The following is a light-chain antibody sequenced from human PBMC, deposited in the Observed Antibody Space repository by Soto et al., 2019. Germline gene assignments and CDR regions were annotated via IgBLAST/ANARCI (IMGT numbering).Light chain of an antibody. V-gene: IGKV1-9*01. Sequence: DIQLTQSPSFLSASVGDRVTITCRASQGISNYLAWYQQKPGKDPKFLIYATSTLQSGVPLRFSGSGSWTEFTLTISSLQPEDLASYYCQQLNTYPLTFGGGTNVEIK. CDR3: QQLNTYPLT. CDR2: ATS. J-gene: IGKJ4*01. CDR1: QGISNY.